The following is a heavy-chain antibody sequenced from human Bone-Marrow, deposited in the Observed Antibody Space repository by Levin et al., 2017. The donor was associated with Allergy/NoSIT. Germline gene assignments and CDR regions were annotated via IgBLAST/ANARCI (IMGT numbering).Heavy chain of an antibody. D-gene: IGHD2-15*01. CDR3: ARDVAGRSGF. Sequence: HSGGSLRLSCAASGFTFSSFWMHWVRQAPGKGLVWVSRIDNGGSFSDYGDSVKGRFTISRDNAKNTLYLQMNSLGAEDTAVYYCARDVAGRSGFWGPGTLVTVSS. CDR2: IDNGGSFS. J-gene: IGHJ1*01. V-gene: IGHV3-74*01. CDR1: GFTFSSFW.